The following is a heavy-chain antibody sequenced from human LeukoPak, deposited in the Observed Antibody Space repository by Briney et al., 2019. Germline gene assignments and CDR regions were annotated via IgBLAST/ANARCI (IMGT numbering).Heavy chain of an antibody. D-gene: IGHD2-2*01. J-gene: IGHJ4*02. CDR2: INPNSGGT. V-gene: IGHV1-2*02. Sequence: ASVKVSCKASGYTFTGYYMHWVRQAPRQGLEWMGWINPNSGGTNYAQKFQGRVTMTRDTSISTAYMELSRLRSDDTAVYYCARAPKYCSSTSCFHFDYWGQGTLVTVSS. CDR1: GYTFTGYY. CDR3: ARAPKYCSSTSCFHFDY.